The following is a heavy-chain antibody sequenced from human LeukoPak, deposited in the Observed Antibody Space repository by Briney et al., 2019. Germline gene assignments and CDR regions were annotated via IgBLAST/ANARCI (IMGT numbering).Heavy chain of an antibody. J-gene: IGHJ5*02. Sequence: SETLSLTCTVSGGSISNSHYYWSWIRQPPGKGLEWIGEINHSGSTNYNPSLKSRVTISVDTSKNQFSLKLSSVTAADTAVYYCARGVIYYYDSSGYYAPGGWFDPWGQGTLVTVSS. CDR1: GGSISNSHYY. D-gene: IGHD3-22*01. CDR2: INHSGST. V-gene: IGHV4-39*07. CDR3: ARGVIYYYDSSGYYAPGGWFDP.